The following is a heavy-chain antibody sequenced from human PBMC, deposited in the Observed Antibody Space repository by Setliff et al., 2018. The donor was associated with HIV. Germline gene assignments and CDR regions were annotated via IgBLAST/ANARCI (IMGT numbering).Heavy chain of an antibody. CDR2: INFGST. J-gene: IGHJ4*02. CDR3: ARLSPLDWPFDY. CDR1: GGSISSRY. V-gene: IGHV4-59*11. Sequence: PSETLSLTCNVSGGSISSRYWTWIRQPPGKGLEWIGYINFGSTTYNPSLKSRVTISLDTSKNQFSLKLSSVTAADTAVYYCARLSPLDWPFDYWGQGTLVTVSS. D-gene: IGHD3-9*01.